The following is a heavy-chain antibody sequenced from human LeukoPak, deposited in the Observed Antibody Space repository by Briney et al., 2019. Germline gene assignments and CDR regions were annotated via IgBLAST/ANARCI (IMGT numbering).Heavy chain of an antibody. V-gene: IGHV4-59*10. CDR2: IYTSGST. J-gene: IGHJ3*02. CDR3: ARMAYGGSYAFDI. D-gene: IGHD4-23*01. Sequence: SETLSLTCAVYGGSFSGYYWSWIRQPAGKGLEWIGRIYTSGSTNYNPSLKSRVTISVDTSKNQFSLKLSSVTAADTAMYYCARMAYGGSYAFDIWGQGTMVTVSS. CDR1: GGSFSGYY.